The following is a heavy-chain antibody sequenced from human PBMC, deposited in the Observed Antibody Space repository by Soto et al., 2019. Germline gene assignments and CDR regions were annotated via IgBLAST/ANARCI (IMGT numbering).Heavy chain of an antibody. CDR3: AKDRRNYDSSGLQH. V-gene: IGHV3-30-3*01. D-gene: IGHD3-22*01. CDR1: GFIFSTYP. CDR2: ISYDGSNK. J-gene: IGHJ1*01. Sequence: QVQLVESGGGVVQPGRSLRLSCAASGFIFSTYPMQWVRQAPGKGLEWVAVISYDGSNKYYADSVKGRFTISRDNSENTVYLQMNSLRAEDTALYYCAKDRRNYDSSGLQHWGQGTLVTVS.